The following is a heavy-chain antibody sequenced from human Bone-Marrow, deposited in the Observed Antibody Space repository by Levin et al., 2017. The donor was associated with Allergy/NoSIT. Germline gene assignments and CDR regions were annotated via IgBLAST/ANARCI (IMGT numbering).Heavy chain of an antibody. D-gene: IGHD2-2*01. CDR3: ARKYCSTTSCPNGFDY. Sequence: SGPTLVKPTQTLTLTCTFSGFSLSTRGMSVSWIRQPPGKALEWLALIDWDDDKFSSTSLKTRLTISKDTSKNQVVLTMTNMDPVDTATYYCARKYCSTTSCPNGFDYWGQGTLVTVSS. V-gene: IGHV2-70*01. J-gene: IGHJ4*02. CDR1: GFSLSTRGMS. CDR2: IDWDDDK.